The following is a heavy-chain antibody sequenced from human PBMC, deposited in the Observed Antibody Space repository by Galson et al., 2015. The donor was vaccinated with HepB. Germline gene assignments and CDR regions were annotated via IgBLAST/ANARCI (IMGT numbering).Heavy chain of an antibody. J-gene: IGHJ6*02. CDR3: ARGYCGGDCPPGGGSPLRFSYGMDV. D-gene: IGHD2-21*02. Sequence: SVKVSCKASGGTFSSYAISWVRQAPGQGLEWMGGIIPIFGTANYAQKFQGRVTITANESTSTAYMELSSLRSEDTAVYYCARGYCGGDCPPGGGSPLRFSYGMDVWGQGTTVTVSS. CDR1: GGTFSSYA. CDR2: IIPIFGTA. V-gene: IGHV1-69*13.